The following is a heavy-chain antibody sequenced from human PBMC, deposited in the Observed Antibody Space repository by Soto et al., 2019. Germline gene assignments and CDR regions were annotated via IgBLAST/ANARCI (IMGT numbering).Heavy chain of an antibody. CDR1: GGSISSYY. J-gene: IGHJ6*02. V-gene: IGHV4-59*01. CDR2: IYYSETA. CDR3: ARDGPSIEPRRSGLYGMDV. D-gene: IGHD6-6*01. Sequence: PSETLSLTCTVSGGSISSYYWTWIRQHPGKGLEWIGYIYYSETANYNPSLKSRVTISVDTSKSQFSLKLSSVTAADTAVYYCARDGPSIEPRRSGLYGMDVWGQGTTVTVSS.